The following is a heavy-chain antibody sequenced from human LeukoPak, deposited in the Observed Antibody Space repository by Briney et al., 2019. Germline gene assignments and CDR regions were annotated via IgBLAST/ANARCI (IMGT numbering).Heavy chain of an antibody. D-gene: IGHD6-13*01. V-gene: IGHV1-2*02. Sequence: GASVKVSCKASGYTFTGYYMHWVRQAPGQGLEWMGWINPNSGGTNYAQKFQGRVTMTRDTSISTAYMELSRLRSDDTAVYYCARDLWGEAAAGTAWGQGTLVTVSS. CDR1: GYTFTGYY. CDR2: INPNSGGT. J-gene: IGHJ5*02. CDR3: ARDLWGEAAAGTA.